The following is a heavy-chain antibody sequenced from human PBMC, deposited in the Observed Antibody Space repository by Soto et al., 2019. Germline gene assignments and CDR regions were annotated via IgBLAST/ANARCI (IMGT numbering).Heavy chain of an antibody. V-gene: IGHV3-30*03. Sequence: GGSLRLSCVASGFTFSAYGMHWVRQAPGKGLEWVAVISYDGSNKYYADSVKGRFTISRDNSKNTLYLQMNSLRAEDTAVYYCASPPDYGGNSYFDYWGQGTLVTVSS. CDR3: ASPPDYGGNSYFDY. D-gene: IGHD4-17*01. J-gene: IGHJ4*02. CDR1: GFTFSAYG. CDR2: ISYDGSNK.